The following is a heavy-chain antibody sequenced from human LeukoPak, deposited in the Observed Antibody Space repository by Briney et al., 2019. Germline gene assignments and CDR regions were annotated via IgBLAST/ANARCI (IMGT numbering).Heavy chain of an antibody. CDR2: INAGNGNT. V-gene: IGHV1-3*03. D-gene: IGHD6-13*01. Sequence: GGSLRLSCAASGFTFTSYAMHWVRQAPGQRLEWMGWINAGNGNTKYSQEFQGRVTITADESTSTAYMELSSLRSEDTAVYYCARGQAAAAPERYYFDYWGQRTLVTVSS. J-gene: IGHJ4*02. CDR3: ARGQAAAAPERYYFDY. CDR1: GFTFTSYA.